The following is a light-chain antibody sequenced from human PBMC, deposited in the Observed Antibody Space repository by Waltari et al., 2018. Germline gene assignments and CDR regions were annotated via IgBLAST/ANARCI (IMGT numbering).Light chain of an antibody. CDR1: QNIHDN. Sequence: CRASQNIHDNLAWYQQKPGQAPRLLIYGASTRATDIPARFRGSGSGTEFTLTINSLQSEDLGIYYCQQYNKWPPLTFGGGTKVEIK. CDR2: GAS. CDR3: QQYNKWPPLT. V-gene: IGKV3-15*01. J-gene: IGKJ4*01.